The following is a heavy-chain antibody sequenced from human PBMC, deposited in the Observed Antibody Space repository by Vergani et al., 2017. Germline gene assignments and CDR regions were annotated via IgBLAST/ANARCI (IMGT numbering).Heavy chain of an antibody. J-gene: IGHJ4*02. D-gene: IGHD2-2*02. CDR1: SFKLGDYG. V-gene: IGHV3-33*01. CDR2: TWYEGNNN. CDR3: ARETSDTPSSLDY. Sequence: QVQLVESGGGVVQPGRSLRLSCTPSSFKLGDYGMHWVRQAPGRGLEWVSMTWYEGNNNYYADSVQGRFTISKDISKNTLYLQMNSLRGDDSAVYYCARETSDTPSSLDYWGQGTLVTVSS.